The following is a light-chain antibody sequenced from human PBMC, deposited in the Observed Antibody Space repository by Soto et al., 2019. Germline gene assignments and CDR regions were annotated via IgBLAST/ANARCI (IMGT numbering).Light chain of an antibody. V-gene: IGLV2-8*01. J-gene: IGLJ2*01. Sequence: QSALTQPPSASGSPGQSVTISCTGTSSDVGAYNYVSWYQQHPGKAPKLIIYEVYKRPSGVPDRFSGFKSGNTASLIVSGLQPEDEADYYCSSYAGINIFVVFGGGTKVTV. CDR2: EVY. CDR1: SSDVGAYNY. CDR3: SSYAGINIFVV.